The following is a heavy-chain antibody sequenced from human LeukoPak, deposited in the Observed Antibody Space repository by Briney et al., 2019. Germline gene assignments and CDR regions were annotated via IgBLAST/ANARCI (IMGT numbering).Heavy chain of an antibody. J-gene: IGHJ4*02. Sequence: GGSLRLSCAASEFSFGNYAMSWVRQAPGKGRQWVSAITSSGSGTYYADSVKGRFTISRDNSKNTLYLQMNSLRAEDTAVYYCAKKMGTGNFYFDYWGQGTLVTVSS. CDR3: AKKMGTGNFYFDY. CDR2: ITSSGSGT. D-gene: IGHD3-10*01. V-gene: IGHV3-23*01. CDR1: EFSFGNYA.